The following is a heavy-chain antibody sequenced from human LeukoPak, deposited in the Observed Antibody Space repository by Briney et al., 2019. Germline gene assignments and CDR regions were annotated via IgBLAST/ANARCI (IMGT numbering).Heavy chain of an antibody. CDR3: ARDPPGIAAAGTYH. CDR1: GFTFSSSA. J-gene: IGHJ5*02. Sequence: PGGSLRLSCAASGFTFSSSAMHWVRQAPGKGLEWVAVISYDGSNKYYADSVKGRFTISRDNAKNSLYLQMNSLRAEDTAVYYCARDPPGIAAAGTYHWGQGTLVTVSS. V-gene: IGHV3-30*04. D-gene: IGHD6-13*01. CDR2: ISYDGSNK.